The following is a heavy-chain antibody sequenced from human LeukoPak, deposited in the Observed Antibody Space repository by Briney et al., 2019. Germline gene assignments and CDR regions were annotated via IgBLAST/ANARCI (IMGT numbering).Heavy chain of an antibody. J-gene: IGHJ4*02. Sequence: ASVKVSCKASGYTFTGYYMHWVRQAPGQGLEWMGWINPNSGGTNYAQKFQGRVTMTRDTSISTAYMELSRLRSDDTAVYYCARGPDFGQLGTIDIVVVPAAISFICDYSGQGTLVTVSS. CDR3: ARGPDFGQLGTIDIVVVPAAISFICDY. CDR1: GYTFTGYY. V-gene: IGHV1-2*02. CDR2: INPNSGGT. D-gene: IGHD2-2*02.